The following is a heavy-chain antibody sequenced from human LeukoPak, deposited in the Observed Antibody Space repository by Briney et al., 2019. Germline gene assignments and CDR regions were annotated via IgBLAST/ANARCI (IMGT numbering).Heavy chain of an antibody. D-gene: IGHD5-18*01. CDR2: IYYSGST. J-gene: IGHJ6*03. V-gene: IGHV4-59*11. Sequence: SETLSFTGTAPGGSISSLNWSWFGQPPGKGLEGFGYIYYSGSTYYNPSLKRRVTISVDTSKNKFSLKLSSVTAADTAVYYCARVGYSYGYYYYYYYMDVWGKGTTVTVSS. CDR1: GGSISSLN. CDR3: ARVGYSYGYYYYYYYMDV.